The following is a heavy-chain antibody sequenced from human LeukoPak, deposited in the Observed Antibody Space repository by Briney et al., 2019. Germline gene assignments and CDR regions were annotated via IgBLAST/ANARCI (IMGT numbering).Heavy chain of an antibody. D-gene: IGHD6-13*01. V-gene: IGHV3-7*04. CDR3: ARARGSSSWYYFDY. CDR1: GFTFSSYW. J-gene: IGHJ4*02. CDR2: IKQDGSEK. Sequence: GGSLRLSCAASGFTFSSYWMSWVRQAPGKGPEWVANIKQDGSEKYYVDSVKGRFTISRDNAKNSLYLQMNSLRAEDTAVYYCARARGSSSWYYFDYWGQGTLVAVSS.